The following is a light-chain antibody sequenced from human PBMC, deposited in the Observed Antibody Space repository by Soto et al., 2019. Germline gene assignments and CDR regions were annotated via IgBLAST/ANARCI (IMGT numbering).Light chain of an antibody. Sequence: QSALTQPASVSGSPGQSITISCTGTSSDIGSAKLVSWYQHHPGRAPKIIISEAFKRPSGVSNRFSGSRSGNTASLTISGLRGEEEADYYCCSYAGSTTWVFGGGTKLTVL. CDR3: CSYAGSTTWV. CDR2: EAF. V-gene: IGLV2-23*01. CDR1: SSDIGSAKL. J-gene: IGLJ3*02.